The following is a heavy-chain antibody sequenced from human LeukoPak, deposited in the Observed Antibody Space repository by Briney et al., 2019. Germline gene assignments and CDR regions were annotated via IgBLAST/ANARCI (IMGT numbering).Heavy chain of an antibody. CDR3: TKDLSALQWAGDETTETEGY. V-gene: IGHV3-23*01. Sequence: PGGSLRLSCTASGFTFSSYAMNWVRQAPGKWLDWVSVITNGGTTYYADSVKGRFTISRDNSKSTLFLQMNSLRAADTAIYYCTKDLSALQWAGDETTETEGYWGQGALVTVSS. CDR2: ITNGGTT. D-gene: IGHD4-17*01. J-gene: IGHJ4*02. CDR1: GFTFSSYA.